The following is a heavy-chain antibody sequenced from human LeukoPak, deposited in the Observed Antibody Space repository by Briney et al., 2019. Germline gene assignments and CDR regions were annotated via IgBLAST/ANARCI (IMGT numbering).Heavy chain of an antibody. J-gene: IGHJ3*02. V-gene: IGHV3-74*01. CDR2: INSDGSST. D-gene: IGHD2-15*01. CDR1: GFTFSSYW. Sequence: GGSLRLSCAASGFTFSSYWMHWVRQAPGKGLVWVSRINSDGSSTSYADSVKGRFTISRDNAKNTLYLQMNSPRAEDTAVYYCARPTSYCSSGSCYHYDAFDIWGQGTMVTVSS. CDR3: ARPTSYCSSGSCYHYDAFDI.